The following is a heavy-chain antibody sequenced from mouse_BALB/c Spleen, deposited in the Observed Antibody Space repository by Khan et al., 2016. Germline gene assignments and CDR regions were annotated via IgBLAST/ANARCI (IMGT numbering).Heavy chain of an antibody. V-gene: IGHV1S135*01. CDR2: IDPLNGGT. Sequence: VQLQQSGPELMKPGASVKISCKASGYSFTSYYMHWVKQSLGKSLEWMGYIDPLNGGTSYNQKFKGKATLTVDKSSSTAYMHLSSLTSEDSAVYYCASSTQSFYAMDYWGQGTSVTVSS. CDR3: ASSTQSFYAMDY. J-gene: IGHJ4*01. D-gene: IGHD1-1*01. CDR1: GYSFTSYY.